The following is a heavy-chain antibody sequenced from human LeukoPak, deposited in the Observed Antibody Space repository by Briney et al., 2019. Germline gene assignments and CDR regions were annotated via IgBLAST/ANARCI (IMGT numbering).Heavy chain of an antibody. V-gene: IGHV3-7*01. Sequence: PGGSLRLSCAASGFTFSSYWMSWDRQAPGRGLEWVANIKQDGSEKYYVDSVKGRFTISRDNAKNSLYLQMNSLRAEDTAVYYCARISYDYVWGSYRYKGFDYWGQGTLVTVSS. CDR3: ARISYDYVWGSYRYKGFDY. D-gene: IGHD3-16*02. CDR1: GFTFSSYW. CDR2: IKQDGSEK. J-gene: IGHJ4*02.